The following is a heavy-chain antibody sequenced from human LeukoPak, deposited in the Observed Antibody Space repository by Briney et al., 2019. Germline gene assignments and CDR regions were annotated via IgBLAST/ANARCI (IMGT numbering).Heavy chain of an antibody. Sequence: PGGSLRLSCAASGFTFSSYGMHWVRQAPGKGLEWVAVISYDGSKKYYADSVKGRFTISRDNSKNTLYLQMNSLRGEDTAVYYCAKEGSPMVATTMDVWGQGTTVTVSS. CDR3: AKEGSPMVATTMDV. D-gene: IGHD5-12*01. V-gene: IGHV3-30*18. CDR1: GFTFSSYG. J-gene: IGHJ6*02. CDR2: ISYDGSKK.